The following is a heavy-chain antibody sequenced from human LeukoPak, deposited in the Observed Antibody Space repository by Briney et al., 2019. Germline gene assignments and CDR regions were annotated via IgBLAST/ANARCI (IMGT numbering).Heavy chain of an antibody. D-gene: IGHD3-10*01. J-gene: IGHJ4*02. CDR1: GFTVSSDY. CDR3: ARELHYSSGGVLDY. CDR2: IYSGGST. Sequence: PGGSLRLSCAASGFTVSSDYVRWVRQAPGKGLEWVSVIYSGGSTYYADSVKGRFTISRDNSKNTVYLQMNSLRAEDTAVYYCARELHYSSGGVLDYSGQGTLVTVSS. V-gene: IGHV3-53*01.